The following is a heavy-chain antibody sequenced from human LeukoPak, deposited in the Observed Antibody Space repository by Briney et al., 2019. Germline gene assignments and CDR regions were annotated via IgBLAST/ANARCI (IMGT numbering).Heavy chain of an antibody. D-gene: IGHD6-19*01. CDR2: FDPEDGET. Sequence: GASVKVSCKVSGYTLTELSMHWVRQAPGKGLEWMGGFDPEDGETIYAQKFQGRVTMTEDTSTDTAYMELSRLRSEDTAVYYCATSIAVAGLGNAFDIWGQGTMVTVSS. CDR1: GYTLTELS. J-gene: IGHJ3*02. V-gene: IGHV1-24*01. CDR3: ATSIAVAGLGNAFDI.